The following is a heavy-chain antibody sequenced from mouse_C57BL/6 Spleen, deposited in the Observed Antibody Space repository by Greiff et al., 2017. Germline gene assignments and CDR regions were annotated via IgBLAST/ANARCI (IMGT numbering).Heavy chain of an antibody. V-gene: IGHV1-4*01. CDR2: INPSSGYT. Sequence: VQLQESGAELARPGASVKMSCKASGYTFTSYTMHWVKQRPGQGLEWIGYINPSSGYTKYNQKFKDKATLTADKSSSTAYMQRSSLTSEDSAVYYCARDLDSSIDYWGQGTTLTVSS. CDR3: ARDLDSSIDY. D-gene: IGHD3-2*02. J-gene: IGHJ2*01. CDR1: GYTFTSYT.